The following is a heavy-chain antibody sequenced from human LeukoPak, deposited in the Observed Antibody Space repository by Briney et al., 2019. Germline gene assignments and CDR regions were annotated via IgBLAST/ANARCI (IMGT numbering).Heavy chain of an antibody. CDR2: IYYSGTT. J-gene: IGHJ6*03. Sequence: SETLSLTCTVSGGSISSYYWGWIRQPPGKGLEWIGNIYYSGTTYYNPSLKSRITISVDTSKNQFSLKLNSVTAADTAVYYCARAGVAVAGTYPNYYYYMDVWGKGTTVTVSS. CDR1: GGSISSYY. V-gene: IGHV4-39*07. CDR3: ARAGVAVAGTYPNYYYYMDV. D-gene: IGHD6-19*01.